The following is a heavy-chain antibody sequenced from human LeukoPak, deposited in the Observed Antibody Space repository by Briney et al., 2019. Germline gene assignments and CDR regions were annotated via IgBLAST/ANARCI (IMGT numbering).Heavy chain of an antibody. D-gene: IGHD2-15*01. J-gene: IGHJ4*02. CDR1: GYTFTSYY. CDR3: ARGPIVVVVAAYRFDY. V-gene: IGHV1-46*01. Sequence: ASVKVSCKASGYTFTSYYMHWVRQAPGQGLEWMGIINPSGGSTSYAQKFQGRVTMTRDMSTSTVYMELSSLRSEDTAVYYCARGPIVVVVAAYRFDYWGQGTLVTVSS. CDR2: INPSGGST.